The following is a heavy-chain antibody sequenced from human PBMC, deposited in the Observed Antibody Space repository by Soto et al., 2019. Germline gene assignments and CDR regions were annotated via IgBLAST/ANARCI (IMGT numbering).Heavy chain of an antibody. D-gene: IGHD3-22*01. CDR1: GVTVSSNY. J-gene: IGHJ1*01. Sequence: EVQLVESGGGLIQPGGSLRLSCAASGVTVSSNYMSWVRQAPGKGLEWVSVIYSGGSTYYADSVKGRFTISRDNSNNTLYLPMNSLSAEDTAVYYCARDRVESGYPEYFQHWGQGTLVTVSS. CDR2: IYSGGST. V-gene: IGHV3-53*01. CDR3: ARDRVESGYPEYFQH.